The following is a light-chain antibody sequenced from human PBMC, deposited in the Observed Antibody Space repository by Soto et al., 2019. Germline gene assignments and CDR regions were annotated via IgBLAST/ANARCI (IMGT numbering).Light chain of an antibody. CDR3: QSYDSNNWV. V-gene: IGLV6-57*02. Sequence: NFMLTQPHSVSESPGKTVTISCTGSSGSIASNYVQWYQQRPGSAPTTVIYEDNRRPSGVPDRFSGSIDNSSNSASLTISGLKTKDEVDYYCQSYDSNNWVFGGGTKLTVL. J-gene: IGLJ3*02. CDR2: EDN. CDR1: SGSIASNY.